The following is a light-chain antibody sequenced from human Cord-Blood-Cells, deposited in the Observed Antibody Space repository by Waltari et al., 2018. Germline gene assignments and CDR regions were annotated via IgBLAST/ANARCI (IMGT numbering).Light chain of an antibody. V-gene: IGLV2-14*01. CDR3: SSYTSNVV. CDR1: SSDVGGYNY. Sequence: QSALTQPASVSASPGQSIPISCTGTSSDVGGYNYVSWYQQHPGKAPKLMIYDVSNRPSGVSNRFSGSKSGNTASLTISGLQAEDEADYYCSSYTSNVVFGGGTKLTVL. J-gene: IGLJ2*01. CDR2: DVS.